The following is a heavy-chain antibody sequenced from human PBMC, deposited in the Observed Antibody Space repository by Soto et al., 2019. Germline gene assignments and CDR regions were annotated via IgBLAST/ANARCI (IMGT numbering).Heavy chain of an antibody. Sequence: PGGSLRLSCAASGFTFSSYSMNWVRQAPGKGLEWVSSISSSSSYIYYADSVKGRFTISRDNAKNSLYLQMNSLRAEDTAVYYCARKDARFLEWLPDYWGQGTLVTVSS. D-gene: IGHD3-3*01. CDR1: GFTFSSYS. V-gene: IGHV3-21*01. J-gene: IGHJ4*02. CDR3: ARKDARFLEWLPDY. CDR2: ISSSSSYI.